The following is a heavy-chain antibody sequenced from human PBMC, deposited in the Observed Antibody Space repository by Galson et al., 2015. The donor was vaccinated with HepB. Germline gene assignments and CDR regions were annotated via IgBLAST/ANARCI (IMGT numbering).Heavy chain of an antibody. CDR1: GFTFTSSA. CDR2: IVVGSGNT. J-gene: IGHJ6*02. D-gene: IGHD3-3*01. Sequence: SVKVSCKASGFTFTSSAVQWVRQARGQRLEWIGWIVVGSGNTNYAQKFQERVTITRDMSTSTAYMELSSLRSEDTAVYYCAATSREYDFWSGYYYYYYYGMDVWGQGTTVTVSS. V-gene: IGHV1-58*01. CDR3: AATSREYDFWSGYYYYYYYGMDV.